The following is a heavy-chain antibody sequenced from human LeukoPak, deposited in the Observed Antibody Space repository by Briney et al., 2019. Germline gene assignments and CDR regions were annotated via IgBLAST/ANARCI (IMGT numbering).Heavy chain of an antibody. J-gene: IGHJ3*02. V-gene: IGHV7-4-1*02. Sequence: ASVKVSCKASGYTFIDYYIHWVRQAPGQGLEWMGWINTNTGNPTYAQGFTGRFVFSLDTSVSTAYLQISSLKAEDTAVYYCAIDSSGYYDAFDIWGQGTMVTVSS. CDR2: INTNTGNP. CDR3: AIDSSGYYDAFDI. CDR1: GYTFIDYY. D-gene: IGHD3-22*01.